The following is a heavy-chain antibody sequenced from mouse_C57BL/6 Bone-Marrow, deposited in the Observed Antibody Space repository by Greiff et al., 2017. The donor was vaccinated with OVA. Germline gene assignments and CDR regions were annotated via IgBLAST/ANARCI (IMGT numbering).Heavy chain of an antibody. CDR2: IDPEDGDT. CDR1: GFNIKDYY. Sequence: EVQLQQSGAELVRPGASVKLSCTASGFNIKDYYMHWVKQRPEQGLEWIGRIDPEDGDTEYAPKFQGKAILTADKSSSTAYMELRSLTSEDSAVYYCTRDHYYYAMDYWGQGTSVTVSS. J-gene: IGHJ4*01. V-gene: IGHV14-1*01. D-gene: IGHD1-2*01. CDR3: TRDHYYYAMDY.